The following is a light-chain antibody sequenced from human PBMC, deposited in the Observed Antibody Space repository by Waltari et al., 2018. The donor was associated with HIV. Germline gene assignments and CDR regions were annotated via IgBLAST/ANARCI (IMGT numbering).Light chain of an antibody. Sequence: QSALTQPASVSGSPGQSIPISCAGTGSAVGGYNYPSWYQQHPGKAPKLMIYEVSNRPSGVSNRFSGSKSGNTASLTISGLQAEDEADYYCSSYTSSSTLVFGGGTKLTVL. CDR1: GSAVGGYNY. CDR2: EVS. CDR3: SSYTSSSTLV. J-gene: IGLJ2*01. V-gene: IGLV2-14*01.